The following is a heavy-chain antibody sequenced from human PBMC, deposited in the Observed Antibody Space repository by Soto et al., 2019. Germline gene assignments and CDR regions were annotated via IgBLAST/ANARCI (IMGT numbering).Heavy chain of an antibody. D-gene: IGHD3-10*01. CDR3: ARDVMVRGVCYYGMDV. CDR1: GGSISSGGYY. Sequence: PSETLSLTCTVSGGSISSGGYYWSWIRQHPGKGLEWIGYIYYTGSTYYNPSLESRVTISVDTSKNQFSLKLSSVTAADSAVYYCARDVMVRGVCYYGMDVWGQGTTAPVSS. V-gene: IGHV4-31*03. J-gene: IGHJ6*02. CDR2: IYYTGST.